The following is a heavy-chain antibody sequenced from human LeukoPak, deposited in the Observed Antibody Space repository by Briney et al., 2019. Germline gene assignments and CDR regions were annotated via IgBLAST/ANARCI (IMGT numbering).Heavy chain of an antibody. CDR2: IRSKAYGGTT. J-gene: IGHJ6*03. CDR1: GFTFGDYA. D-gene: IGHD3-9*01. CDR3: TREYYDILTGADYYMDV. V-gene: IGHV3-49*04. Sequence: GGSLRLSCTASGFTFGDYAMSWVRQAPGKGLEWVGFIRSKAYGGTTEYAASVKGRFTISRDDSKSIAYLQMNSLKTEDTAVYYCTREYYDILTGADYYMDVWGKGTTVTISS.